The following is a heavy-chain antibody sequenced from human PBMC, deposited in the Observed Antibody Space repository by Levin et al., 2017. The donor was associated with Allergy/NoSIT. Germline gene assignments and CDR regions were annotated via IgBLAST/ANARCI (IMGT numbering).Heavy chain of an antibody. Sequence: PGESLKISCKASGGTFSSYTISWVRQAPGQGLEWMGRIIPILGIANYAQKFQGRVTITADKSTSTAYMELSSLRSEDTAVYYCARAGYYYDSSGYYSERHYDDGMDVWGQGTTVTVSS. D-gene: IGHD3-22*01. CDR2: IIPILGIA. V-gene: IGHV1-69*02. J-gene: IGHJ6*02. CDR1: GGTFSSYT. CDR3: ARAGYYYDSSGYYSERHYDDGMDV.